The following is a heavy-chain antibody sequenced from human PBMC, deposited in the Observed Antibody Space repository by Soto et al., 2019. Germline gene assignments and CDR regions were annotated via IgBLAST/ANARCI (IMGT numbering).Heavy chain of an antibody. CDR3: ARGSPLHRLLSRTLGSLHWFDP. CDR1: GYTFTSYD. D-gene: IGHD2-2*01. CDR2: MNPNSGNT. J-gene: IGHJ5*02. Sequence: VASVKVSCKASGYTFTSYDINWVRQATGQGLEWMGWMNPNSGNTDYAQKFRGRVTMTRDTSIRTAYMELSGLTSEDTAVYYCARGSPLHRLLSRTLGSLHWFDPWGQGTQVTVSS. V-gene: IGHV1-8*01.